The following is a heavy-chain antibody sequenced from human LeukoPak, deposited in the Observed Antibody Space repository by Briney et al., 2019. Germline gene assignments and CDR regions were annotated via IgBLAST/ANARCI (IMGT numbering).Heavy chain of an antibody. Sequence: SVKVSCKASGGTFSSYAISWVRQAPGQGLEWMGGIIPIFGTANYAQKFQGRVTITADKSTSTAYMELSSLRSEDTAVYYCARKVPNDSSGYYYRGQFDPWGQGTLVTVTS. CDR2: IIPIFGTA. V-gene: IGHV1-69*06. CDR3: ARKVPNDSSGYYYRGQFDP. J-gene: IGHJ5*02. CDR1: GGTFSSYA. D-gene: IGHD3-22*01.